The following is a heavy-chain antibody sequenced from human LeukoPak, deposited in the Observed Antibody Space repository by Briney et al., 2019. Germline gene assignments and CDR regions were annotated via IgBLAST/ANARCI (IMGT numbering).Heavy chain of an antibody. CDR2: INPNTANP. J-gene: IGHJ4*02. CDR1: GYTFTSYG. CDR3: ARPYCSGDNCHSYFDH. V-gene: IGHV7-4-1*02. Sequence: ASVKVSCKASGYTFTSYGISWVRQAPGQGLEWMGWINPNTANPTYAQGFTGRFVFSVDTSVTTAYLQISRLKAEDTAVYYCARPYCSGDNCHSYFDHWGQGTLVTVSS. D-gene: IGHD2-15*01.